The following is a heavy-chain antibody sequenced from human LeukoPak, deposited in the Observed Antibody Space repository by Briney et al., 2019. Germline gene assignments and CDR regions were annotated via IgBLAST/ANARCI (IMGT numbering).Heavy chain of an antibody. CDR2: IYWDDDK. CDR1: GFSLTTSGVG. V-gene: IGHV2-5*02. J-gene: IGHJ5*02. CDR3: IHAYPRVSWFDP. Sequence: ESGPTLVNPTQTLTLTCSFSGFSLTTSGVGVGWIRQPPGKALEWLGMIYWDDDKRYSPSLRSRLTFTKDTSAKQVVLTMTNMDPADTATYYCIHAYPRVSWFDPWGQGMLVTVSS.